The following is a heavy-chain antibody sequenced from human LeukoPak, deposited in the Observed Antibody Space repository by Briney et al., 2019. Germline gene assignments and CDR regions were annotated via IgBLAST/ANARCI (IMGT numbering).Heavy chain of an antibody. CDR1: GGSFSGYY. D-gene: IGHD2-2*01. CDR2: INHSGST. V-gene: IGHV4-34*01. Sequence: PSETLSLTCAVYGGSFSGYYWSWIRQPPGKGLEWIGEINHSGSTSYNPSLKSRVTISVDTSKNQFSLKLSSVTAADTAVYYCARGTHDCSSASCYPAARIDYWGQGTLVTVSS. J-gene: IGHJ4*02. CDR3: ARGTHDCSSASCYPAARIDY.